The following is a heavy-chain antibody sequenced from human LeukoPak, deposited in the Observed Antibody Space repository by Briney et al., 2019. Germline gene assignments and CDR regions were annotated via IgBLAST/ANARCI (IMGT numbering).Heavy chain of an antibody. V-gene: IGHV4-34*01. Sequence: PSETLSLTCAVYGGSFSGYYWSWIRQPPGKGLEWIGEINHSGSTNYNPSLKSLVTISVDTSKNQFSLKLSSVTAADTAVYYCARAVQLWLPQYYYYMDVWGKGTTVTVSS. D-gene: IGHD5-18*01. CDR3: ARAVQLWLPQYYYYMDV. J-gene: IGHJ6*03. CDR2: INHSGST. CDR1: GGSFSGYY.